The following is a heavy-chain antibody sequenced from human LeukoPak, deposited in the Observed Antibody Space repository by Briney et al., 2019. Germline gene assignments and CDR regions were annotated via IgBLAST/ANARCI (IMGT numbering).Heavy chain of an antibody. D-gene: IGHD3-22*01. CDR1: GFTFGDYA. Sequence: GGSLRLSCTASGFTFGDYAMSWFRQAPGKGLVWVSRINSDGSSTSYADSVKGRFTISRDNAKNTLYLQMNSLRAEDTAVYYCARPLYYYDSSGYYDWGQGTLVTVSS. J-gene: IGHJ4*02. CDR3: ARPLYYYDSSGYYD. V-gene: IGHV3-74*01. CDR2: INSDGSST.